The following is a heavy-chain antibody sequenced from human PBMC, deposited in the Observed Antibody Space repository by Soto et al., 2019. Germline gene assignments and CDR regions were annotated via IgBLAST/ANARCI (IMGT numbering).Heavy chain of an antibody. CDR3: ATMKGGYQSYYYGMDV. CDR2: IIPIFGTA. Sequence: QVQLVQSGAEVKKPGSSVKVSCKASGGTFTSYAISWVRQAPGQGLEWVGVIIPIFGTADYAQKFQGRVTITADESTSTAYMELSSLRSEDTAVYYCATMKGGYQSYYYGMDVWGQGTTVTVSS. CDR1: GGTFTSYA. J-gene: IGHJ6*02. D-gene: IGHD3-16*02. V-gene: IGHV1-69*12.